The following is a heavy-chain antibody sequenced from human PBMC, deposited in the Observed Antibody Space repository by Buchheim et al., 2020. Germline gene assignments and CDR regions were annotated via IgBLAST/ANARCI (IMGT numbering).Heavy chain of an antibody. V-gene: IGHV4-59*08. CDR3: ARTDIVGARDAFDI. Sequence: QVQLQESGPGLVKPSETLSLTCTVSGGSISSYYWSWIRQPPGKGLEWIGYIFYRGSTNYHPSLKSRVTISVDTSKNQLSLKLISVTAADTAVYYCARTDIVGARDAFDIWGQGT. D-gene: IGHD1-26*01. CDR1: GGSISSYY. J-gene: IGHJ3*02. CDR2: IFYRGST.